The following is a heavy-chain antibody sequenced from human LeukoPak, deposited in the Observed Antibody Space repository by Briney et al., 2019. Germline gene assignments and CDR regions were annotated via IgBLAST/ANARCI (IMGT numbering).Heavy chain of an antibody. V-gene: IGHV3-21*01. CDR1: GFTFSSYS. CDR2: ISSSSSYI. Sequence: GGSLRLPCAASGFTFSSYSMNWVRQAPGKGLEWVSSISSSSSYIYYADSVKGRFTISRDNAKNSLYLQMNSLRAEDTAVYYCARIAVAGPGGYWGQGTLVTVSS. D-gene: IGHD6-19*01. J-gene: IGHJ4*02. CDR3: ARIAVAGPGGY.